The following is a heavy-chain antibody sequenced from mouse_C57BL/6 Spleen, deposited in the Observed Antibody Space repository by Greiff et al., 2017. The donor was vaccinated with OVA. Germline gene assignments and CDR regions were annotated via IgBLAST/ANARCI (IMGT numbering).Heavy chain of an antibody. Sequence: EVKLMESGGGLVKPGGSLKLSCAASGFTFSDYGMHWVRQAPEKGLEWVAYISSGSSTIYYADTVKGRFTISRDNAKNTLFLQMTSLRSEDTAMYYCARPWDQSYWYFDVWGTGTTVTVSS. CDR1: GFTFSDYG. CDR2: ISSGSSTI. CDR3: ARPWDQSYWYFDV. J-gene: IGHJ1*03. D-gene: IGHD4-1*01. V-gene: IGHV5-17*01.